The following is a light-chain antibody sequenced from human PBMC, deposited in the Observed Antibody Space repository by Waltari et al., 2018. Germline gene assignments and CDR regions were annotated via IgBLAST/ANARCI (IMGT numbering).Light chain of an antibody. CDR3: CSYAGDSTLI. CDR1: SSNVGGYTL. V-gene: IGLV2-23*02. Sequence: QSALTQPASVSGSPGQSITISCTGTSSNVGGYTLVSWYQQHPGTAPQLLIDDVNKRPSGISQRFSGSKSGNTASLTISGLQADDESDYYCCSYAGDSTLIVGGGTKLTVL. CDR2: DVN. J-gene: IGLJ2*01.